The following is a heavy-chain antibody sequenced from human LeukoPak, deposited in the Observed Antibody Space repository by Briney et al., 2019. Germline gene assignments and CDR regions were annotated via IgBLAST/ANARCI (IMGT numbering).Heavy chain of an antibody. CDR1: GYTLTELS. CDR2: FGPEDGKT. J-gene: IGHJ4*02. Sequence: ASVKVSCKVSGYTLTELSMHWARQAPGKGLEWMGGFGPEDGKTIYAQKFQGRVTMTEDTSTDTAYMELSSLRSEDTAVYYCATDSTVQYYYDSSGYLYWGQGTLVTVSS. D-gene: IGHD3-22*01. V-gene: IGHV1-24*01. CDR3: ATDSTVQYYYDSSGYLY.